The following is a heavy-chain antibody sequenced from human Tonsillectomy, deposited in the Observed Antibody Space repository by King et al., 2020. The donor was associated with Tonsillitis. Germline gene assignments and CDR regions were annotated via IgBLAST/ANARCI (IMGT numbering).Heavy chain of an antibody. CDR2: IIPIFDTA. Sequence: QLVQSGSEVKKPGSSVKVSCKASGGTFSNFAISWVRQAPGQGLEWMGGIIPIFDTANYAQKFQGRVTITADESTTTTYMELSSLRSEDTAVYYCARGDLVFCSDGSCYYYYGLDVWGQGTTVPVPS. CDR3: ARGDLVFCSDGSCYYYYGLDV. D-gene: IGHD2-15*01. J-gene: IGHJ6*02. V-gene: IGHV1-69*01. CDR1: GGTFSNFA.